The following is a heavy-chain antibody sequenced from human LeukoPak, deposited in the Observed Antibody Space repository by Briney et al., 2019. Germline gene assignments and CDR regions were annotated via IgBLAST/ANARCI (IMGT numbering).Heavy chain of an antibody. CDR2: IKQDGSEK. D-gene: IGHD3-22*01. J-gene: IGHJ4*02. CDR3: ARDWYDSSGFSLDY. V-gene: IGHV3-7*01. Sequence: GSLRLSCAASGFTFSSYWMTWVRQAPGKGLEWVANIKQDGSEKFYVDSVKGRFTISRDNAKNSLYLQMNTLRAEDTAVYYCARDWYDSSGFSLDYWGQGTLVTVSS. CDR1: GFTFSSYW.